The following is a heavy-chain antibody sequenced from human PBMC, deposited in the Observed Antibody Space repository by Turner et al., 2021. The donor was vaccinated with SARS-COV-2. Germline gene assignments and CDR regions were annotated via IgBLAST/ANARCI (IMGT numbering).Heavy chain of an antibody. CDR1: GFTFSGAA. V-gene: IGHV3-73*01. D-gene: IGHD2-15*01. Sequence: DVQLVESGGGVVQPGGSRKLSCAASGFTFSGAAMPWALQASGEGLEWVGRIRSKANSYATAYAASVKGRFTISRDDSKITAYLQMNSLKTEDTAVYYCTIYCSGGSCYGIWGQGTLVTVSS. CDR2: IRSKANSYAT. J-gene: IGHJ4*02. CDR3: TIYCSGGSCYGI.